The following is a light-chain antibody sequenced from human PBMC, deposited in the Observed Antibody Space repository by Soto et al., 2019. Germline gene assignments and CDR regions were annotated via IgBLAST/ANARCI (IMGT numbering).Light chain of an antibody. V-gene: IGLV1-44*01. J-gene: IGLJ1*01. Sequence: QSVLTQPPSASGTPGQRVTISCSGSSSNIGSNTVNWYQQLPATAPKLLIFTNSQRPSAVPARFSGSKSGTSASLAISGLQSEDEADYYCEAWDDSLNAYVFGGGTKVTVL. CDR2: TNS. CDR3: EAWDDSLNAYV. CDR1: SSNIGSNT.